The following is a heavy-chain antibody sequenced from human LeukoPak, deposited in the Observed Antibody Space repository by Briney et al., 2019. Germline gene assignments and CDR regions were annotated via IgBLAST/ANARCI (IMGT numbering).Heavy chain of an antibody. CDR1: GFTVSSNH. V-gene: IGHV3-53*01. J-gene: IGHJ4*02. CDR3: ARGPAGYN. D-gene: IGHD1-1*01. Sequence: GGSLRLSCAASGFTVSSNHMSWVRQAPGKGLEWVSVIYSGGSTDYADSVKGRYTISRDNLKNTLYLQMNSLRAEDTAVYYCARGPAGYNWGQGTLVTFSS. CDR2: IYSGGST.